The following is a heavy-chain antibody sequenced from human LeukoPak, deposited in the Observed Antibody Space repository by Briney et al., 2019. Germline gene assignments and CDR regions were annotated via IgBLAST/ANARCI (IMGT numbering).Heavy chain of an antibody. J-gene: IGHJ6*03. V-gene: IGHV1-69*13. CDR3: ARGSIGPGYYYYYYMDV. CDR2: IIPIFGTA. D-gene: IGHD3-10*01. CDR1: GDTFSSYA. Sequence: SVKVSCKASGDTFSSYAISWVRQAPGQGLEWMGGIIPIFGTANYAQKFQGRVTITADESTSTAYMELSSLRSEDTAVYYCARGSIGPGYYYYYYMDVWGKGPRSPSP.